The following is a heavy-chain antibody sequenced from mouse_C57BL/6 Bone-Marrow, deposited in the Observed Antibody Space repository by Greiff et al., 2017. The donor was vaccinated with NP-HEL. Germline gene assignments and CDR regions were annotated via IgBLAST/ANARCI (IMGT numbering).Heavy chain of an antibody. CDR2: IDPSDSET. CDR3: ARNLAGTLLDY. J-gene: IGHJ2*01. V-gene: IGHV1-52*01. CDR1: GYTFTSYW. Sequence: QVQLQQSGAELVRPGSSVKLSCKASGYTFTSYWMHWVKQRPIQGLEWIGNIDPSDSETHYNQKFKDKATLTVDKSSSTAYMQLSSLTSEDSAVYYCARNLAGTLLDYWGQGTTLTVSS. D-gene: IGHD4-1*01.